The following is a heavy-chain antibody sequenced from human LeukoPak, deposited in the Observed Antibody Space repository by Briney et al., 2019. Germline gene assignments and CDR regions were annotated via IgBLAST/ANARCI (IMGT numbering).Heavy chain of an antibody. CDR1: GGTFSSYA. CDR3: ARVVLGSDYSYYYYMDV. J-gene: IGHJ6*03. V-gene: IGHV1-69*05. Sequence: GAPVKVSCKASGGTFSSYAVSWVRQAPGQGLEWMGGIIPIFGTANYAQKFQGRVTITSNTSISTAYMELSSLKSEDTAVYYCARVVLGSDYSYYYYMDVWGKGTTVTVSS. D-gene: IGHD2-15*01. CDR2: IIPIFGTA.